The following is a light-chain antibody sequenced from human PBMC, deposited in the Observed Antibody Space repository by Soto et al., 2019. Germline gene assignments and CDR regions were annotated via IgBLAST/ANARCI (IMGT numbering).Light chain of an antibody. CDR2: EVS. CDR1: SSDVGEENY. CDR3: SSFAGSPVV. V-gene: IGLV2-8*01. J-gene: IGLJ2*01. Sequence: QSALTQPPSASVSPGQSVTITCSGTSSDVGEENYVSWYQQHPGKVPKLILYEVSKRPSGVPVRFSGSRSGNTASLTVSGLQAEDEADYYCSSFAGSPVVFGGATKQTVL.